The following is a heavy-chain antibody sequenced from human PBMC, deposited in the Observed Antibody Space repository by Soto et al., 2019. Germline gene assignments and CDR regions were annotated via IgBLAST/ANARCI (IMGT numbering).Heavy chain of an antibody. V-gene: IGHV3-74*01. CDR2: INSDGSST. D-gene: IGHD2-15*01. Sequence: EVQLVESGGGLVQPGGSLRLSCAGSGFTFSRYWMHWVRQGPGKGLVWVSRINSDGSSTTYADSVKGRFTISRDNAKNTLYLQMNSLRAEDTAVYYCARGAYCSGGTCYHDRRIVDYWGQGTLVTVSS. CDR1: GFTFSRYW. J-gene: IGHJ4*02. CDR3: ARGAYCSGGTCYHDRRIVDY.